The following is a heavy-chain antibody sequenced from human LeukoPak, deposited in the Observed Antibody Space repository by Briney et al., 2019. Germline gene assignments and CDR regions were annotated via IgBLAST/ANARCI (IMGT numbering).Heavy chain of an antibody. CDR1: GYTLTELS. CDR3: ARAIPTRDFDY. D-gene: IGHD2-2*02. Sequence: ASVKVSCKVSGYTLTELSMHWVRQAPGQGLEWMGWINTNTGNPTYAQGFTGRFVFSLDTSVSTAYLQISSLKAEDTAVYYCARAIPTRDFDYWGQGTLVTVSS. CDR2: INTNTGNP. V-gene: IGHV7-4-1*02. J-gene: IGHJ4*02.